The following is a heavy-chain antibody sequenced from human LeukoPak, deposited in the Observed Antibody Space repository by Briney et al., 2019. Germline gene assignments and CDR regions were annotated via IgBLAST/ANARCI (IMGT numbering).Heavy chain of an antibody. J-gene: IGHJ5*02. CDR1: GGFISSGGYY. Sequence: SETLSLTCSVSGGFISSGGYYWCWLRQPAGKGLEWIGRIYTGGSTNYNPSLKSRVTMSVDTSKNQFSLKLTSVTAADTAVYYCARTSTVTTAFDIWGQGTLVTVSS. CDR2: IYTGGST. V-gene: IGHV4-61*02. D-gene: IGHD4-11*01. CDR3: ARTSTVTTAFDI.